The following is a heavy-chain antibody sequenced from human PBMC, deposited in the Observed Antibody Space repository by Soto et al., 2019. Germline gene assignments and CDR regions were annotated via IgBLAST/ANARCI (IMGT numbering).Heavy chain of an antibody. J-gene: IGHJ4*02. D-gene: IGHD4-17*01. CDR3: AKDLLYGDLAYYFDY. CDR1: GFTFSSYG. V-gene: IGHV3-30*18. Sequence: QVQLVESGGGVVQPGRSLRLSCAASGFTFSSYGMHWVRQAPGKGLEWVAVISYDGSNKYYADSVKGRFTISRDNSKNTLYLQTNSLRAEDTAVYYCAKDLLYGDLAYYFDYWGQGTLVTVSS. CDR2: ISYDGSNK.